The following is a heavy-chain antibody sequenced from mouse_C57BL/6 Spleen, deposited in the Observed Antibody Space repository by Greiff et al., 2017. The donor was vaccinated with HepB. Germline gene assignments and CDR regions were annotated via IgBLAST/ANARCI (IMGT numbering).Heavy chain of an antibody. CDR1: GYTFTSYW. V-gene: IGHV1-50*01. Sequence: VQLQQPGAELVKPGASVKLSCKASGYTFTSYWMQWVKQRPGQGLEWIGEIDPSDSYTNYNQKFKGKATLTVDTSSSPAYMQLSSLTSEDSAVYYCARPLYGGGFAYWGQGTLVTVSA. J-gene: IGHJ3*01. CDR3: ARPLYGGGFAY. D-gene: IGHD1-1*02. CDR2: IDPSDSYT.